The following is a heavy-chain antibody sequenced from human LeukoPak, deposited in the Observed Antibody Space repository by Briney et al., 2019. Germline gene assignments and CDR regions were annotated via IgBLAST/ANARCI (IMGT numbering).Heavy chain of an antibody. V-gene: IGHV3-21*01. J-gene: IGHJ5*02. CDR1: GFTFSSYS. CDR3: AREVEAAGPNWFDP. D-gene: IGHD6-13*01. CDR2: ISSSSSYI. Sequence: GGSLRLSCAASGFTFSSYSMNWVRQAPGKGLEWVSSISSSSSYIYYADSVKGRFTISRDNAKNSLYLQMNSLRAEDTAVYYCAREVEAAGPNWFDPWGQGTLVTVSS.